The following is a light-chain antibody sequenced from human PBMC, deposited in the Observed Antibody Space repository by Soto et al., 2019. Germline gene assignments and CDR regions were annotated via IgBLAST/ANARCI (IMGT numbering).Light chain of an antibody. Sequence: DIQMTQSPSTLSASVGDRVTITCRASQSVSKWLARYQQKPGKAPKLLIYDASNLESGVPSRFSGSGSGTDFTLRISSLQPDDFATYYCQEYNSDSGYTFGPGTKVDV. V-gene: IGKV1-5*01. J-gene: IGKJ3*01. CDR2: DAS. CDR1: QSVSKW. CDR3: QEYNSDSGYT.